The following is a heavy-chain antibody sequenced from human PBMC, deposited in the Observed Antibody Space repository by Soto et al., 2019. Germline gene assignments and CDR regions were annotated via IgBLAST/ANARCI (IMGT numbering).Heavy chain of an antibody. CDR3: ARSRSVVVVAGERSYYYYYMDV. CDR1: GFTFSSYS. V-gene: IGHV3-21*01. J-gene: IGHJ6*03. D-gene: IGHD2-15*01. Sequence: PGGSLRLSCAASGFTFSSYSMNWVRQAPGKGLEWVSSISSSSSYIYYADSVKGRFTISRDNAKNSLYLQMNSLRAEDTAVYYCARSRSVVVVAGERSYYYYYMDVWGKGTTVTVSS. CDR2: ISSSSSYI.